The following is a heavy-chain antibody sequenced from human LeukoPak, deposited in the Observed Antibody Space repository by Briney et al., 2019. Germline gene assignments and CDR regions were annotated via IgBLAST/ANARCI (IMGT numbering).Heavy chain of an antibody. CDR1: GFTFSSYS. CDR3: ARGGLTYYDILTGYYPYYFDY. V-gene: IGHV3-21*01. CDR2: ISSSSSYI. D-gene: IGHD3-9*01. Sequence: GGSLRLSCAASGFTFSSYSMNWVRQAPGKGLEWVSSISSSSSYIYYADLVKGRFTISRDNAKNSLYLQMNSLRAEDTAVYYCARGGLTYYDILTGYYPYYFDYWGQGTLVTVSS. J-gene: IGHJ4*02.